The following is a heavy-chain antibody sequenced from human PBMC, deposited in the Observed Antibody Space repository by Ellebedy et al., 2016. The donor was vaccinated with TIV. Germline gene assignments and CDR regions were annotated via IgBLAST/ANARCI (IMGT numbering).Heavy chain of an antibody. CDR1: GFTFSNYW. J-gene: IGHJ4*02. V-gene: IGHV3-7*01. CDR2: IKQDGSEK. Sequence: GESLKISCAASGFTFSNYWMNWVRQAPGKGLEWVANIKQDGSEKYYVDSVKGRFSISRDNAKNSLYLQMNSLRAEDTAVYYCARDQWLGRAYYFDYWGQGTLVTVSS. D-gene: IGHD6-19*01. CDR3: ARDQWLGRAYYFDY.